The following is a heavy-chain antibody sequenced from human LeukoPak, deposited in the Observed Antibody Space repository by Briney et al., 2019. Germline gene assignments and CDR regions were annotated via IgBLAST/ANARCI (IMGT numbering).Heavy chain of an antibody. D-gene: IGHD2-15*01. CDR2: INHSGST. J-gene: IGHJ5*02. V-gene: IGHV4-34*01. Sequence: SETLSLTCAVYGGSFSGYYWSWIRQPPGKGLEWIGEINHSGSTNYNPSLKSRVTISVDTSKNQFSLKLSSVTAADTAVYYCARRYIVVVVAATRARNWFDPWGQGTLVTVSS. CDR1: GGSFSGYY. CDR3: ARRYIVVVVAATRARNWFDP.